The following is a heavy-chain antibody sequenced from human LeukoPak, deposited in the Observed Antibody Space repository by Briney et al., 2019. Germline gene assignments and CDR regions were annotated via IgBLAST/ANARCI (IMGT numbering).Heavy chain of an antibody. CDR1: GFTFSSYW. V-gene: IGHV3-30-3*01. D-gene: IGHD3-16*01. J-gene: IGHJ4*02. CDR3: ARGAQFGYFDY. Sequence: GGSLRLSCAASGFTFSSYWMSWVRQAPGKGLEWVAVISYDGSNKYYADSVKGRFTISRDNSKNTLYLQMNSLRAEDTAVYYCARGAQFGYFDYWGQGTLVTVSS. CDR2: ISYDGSNK.